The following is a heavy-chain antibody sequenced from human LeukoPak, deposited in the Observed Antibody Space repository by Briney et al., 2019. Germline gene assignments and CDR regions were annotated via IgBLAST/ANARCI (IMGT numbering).Heavy chain of an antibody. CDR3: ARAGSPYYYDSSGYLSTL. Sequence: GGSLRLSCAASGFTFSSYEMNWVRQAPGKGLEWVSYISSSGSTIYCADSVKGRFTISRDNAKNSLYLQMNSLRAEDTAVYYCARAGSPYYYDSSGYLSTLWGQGTLVTVSS. V-gene: IGHV3-48*03. J-gene: IGHJ4*02. D-gene: IGHD3-22*01. CDR2: ISSSGSTI. CDR1: GFTFSSYE.